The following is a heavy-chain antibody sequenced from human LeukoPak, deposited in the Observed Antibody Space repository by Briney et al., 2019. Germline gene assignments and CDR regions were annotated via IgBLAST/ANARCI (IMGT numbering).Heavy chain of an antibody. CDR2: INSDGSST. D-gene: IGHD2-15*01. CDR3: ARDRALIHCSGGSCYSDYFDC. J-gene: IGHJ4*02. V-gene: IGHV3-74*01. Sequence: GGSLRLSCAASGFTFSSYWMHWVRQAPGKGLVWVSRINSDGSSTSYADSVKGRFTISRDNAKNTLYLQMNSLRAEDTAVYYCARDRALIHCSGGSCYSDYFDCWGQGTLVTVSS. CDR1: GFTFSSYW.